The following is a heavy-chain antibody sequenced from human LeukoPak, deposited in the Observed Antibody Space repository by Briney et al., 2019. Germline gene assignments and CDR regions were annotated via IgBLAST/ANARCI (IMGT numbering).Heavy chain of an antibody. V-gene: IGHV1-69*13. CDR2: ISPMFGTA. CDR3: ARSVGYCSSSSCFYYGMDV. J-gene: IGHJ6*02. CDR1: GGTFSSYG. D-gene: IGHD2-2*01. Sequence: ASVKVSCKASGGTFSSYGISWVRQAPGQGLEWMGGISPMFGTANYAQKFQGRVTITAAESTSTAYMEMSGLRSEDTAVYYCARSVGYCSSSSCFYYGMDVWGQGTTVTVSS.